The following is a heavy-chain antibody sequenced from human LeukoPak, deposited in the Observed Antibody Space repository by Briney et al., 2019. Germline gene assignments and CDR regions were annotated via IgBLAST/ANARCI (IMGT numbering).Heavy chain of an antibody. V-gene: IGHV3-48*01. D-gene: IGHD2-2*01. Sequence: LTGGSLRLSCAASGFTFSSYSMNWVRQAPGKGLEWVSYISSSSSTIYYADSVEGRFTISRDNAKNSLYLQMNSLRAEDTAVYYCARDRGYCRGTTCYAYYMDVWGKGTTVTVSS. J-gene: IGHJ6*03. CDR3: ARDRGYCRGTTCYAYYMDV. CDR2: ISSSSSTI. CDR1: GFTFSSYS.